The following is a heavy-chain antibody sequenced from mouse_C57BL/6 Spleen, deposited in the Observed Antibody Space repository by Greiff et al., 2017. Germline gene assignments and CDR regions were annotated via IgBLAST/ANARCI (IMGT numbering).Heavy chain of an antibody. V-gene: IGHV2-3*01. D-gene: IGHD2-4*01. CDR1: GFSFTSYG. J-gene: IGHJ3*01. Sequence: VKLQESGPGLVAPSQSLSITCTVSGFSFTSYGVSWVRQPPGKGLEWLGVIWGDGSTNYHSALISRLSISKDNSKSQVFLKLNSLQTDDTATYDCAKPYYDYDGAWFAYWGQGTLVTVSA. CDR3: AKPYYDYDGAWFAY. CDR2: IWGDGST.